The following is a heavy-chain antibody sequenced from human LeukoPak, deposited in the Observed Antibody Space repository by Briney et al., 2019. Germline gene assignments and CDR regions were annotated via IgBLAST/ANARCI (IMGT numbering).Heavy chain of an antibody. Sequence: GGSLRLSCAASGFTFSSYAMSWVRQAPGKGLEWVSAISGSGGSTHYADSVKGRFTISRDNSKNTLYLQMNGLRAENTAVYYCAKARVGATGYWGQGTLVTVSS. CDR3: AKARVGATGY. CDR2: ISGSGGST. CDR1: GFTFSSYA. D-gene: IGHD1-26*01. J-gene: IGHJ4*02. V-gene: IGHV3-23*01.